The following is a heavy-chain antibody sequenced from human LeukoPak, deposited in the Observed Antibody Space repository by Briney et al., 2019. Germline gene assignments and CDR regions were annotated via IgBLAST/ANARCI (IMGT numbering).Heavy chain of an antibody. J-gene: IGHJ1*01. CDR1: GFTFSRYA. V-gene: IGHV3-23*01. CDR2: ISGSGYST. CDR3: AKDRSGGTADYFQD. Sequence: GWSLRLSCAASGFTFSRYAMNWVRQAPGKGLEWVSVISGSGYSTYYADSVKGGFTISSDSSKNTLYLQMNSVRAEDTAVYYCAKDRSGGTADYFQDWGQGTLVTVSS. D-gene: IGHD3-10*01.